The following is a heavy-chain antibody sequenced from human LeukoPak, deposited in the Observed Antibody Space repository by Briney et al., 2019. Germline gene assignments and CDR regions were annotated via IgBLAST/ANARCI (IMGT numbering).Heavy chain of an antibody. J-gene: IGHJ4*02. CDR3: AREGRRGIAAAGMDY. CDR2: IYYSGST. Sequence: SETLSLTCTVSGGSISSGDYYWSWIRQPPGKGLEWIVYIYYSGSTNYNPSLKSRVTISVDTSKNQFSLKLSSVTAADTAVYYCAREGRRGIAAAGMDYGGQETLVSVSS. D-gene: IGHD6-13*01. V-gene: IGHV4-30-4*01. CDR1: GGSISSGDYY.